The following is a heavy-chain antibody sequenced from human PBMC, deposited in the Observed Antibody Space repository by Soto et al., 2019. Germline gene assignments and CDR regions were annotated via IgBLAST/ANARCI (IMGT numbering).Heavy chain of an antibody. Sequence: SETLSLTCTVSGGSISSGGYYWSWIRQHPGKGLEWIGYIYYSGSTYYNPSLKSRVTISVDTSKNQFSLKLSSVTAADTAVYYCARSVATSSGYFDYWGQGTLVTVSS. V-gene: IGHV4-31*03. J-gene: IGHJ4*02. CDR2: IYYSGST. D-gene: IGHD5-12*01. CDR3: ARSVATSSGYFDY. CDR1: GGSISSGGYY.